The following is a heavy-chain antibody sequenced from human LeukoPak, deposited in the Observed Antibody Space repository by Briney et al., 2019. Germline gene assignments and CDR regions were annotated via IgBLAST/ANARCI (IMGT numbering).Heavy chain of an antibody. D-gene: IGHD3-3*01. J-gene: IGHJ4*02. V-gene: IGHV3-23*01. CDR3: AKVIGYDFWSAFDY. CDR2: ISGSGGST. Sequence: QPGGSLRLSCAASGFTFSSYAMSWVRQAPGKGLEWVSAISGSGGSTYYADSVKGRFTISRDNSKNTLYLQMNSLRAKDTAVYYCAKVIGYDFWSAFDYWGQGTLVTVSS. CDR1: GFTFSSYA.